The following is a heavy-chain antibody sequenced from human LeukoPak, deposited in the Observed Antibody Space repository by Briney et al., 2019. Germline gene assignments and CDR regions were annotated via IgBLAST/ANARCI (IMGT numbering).Heavy chain of an antibody. CDR1: GFTFSDYY. CDR2: ISSSGSTI. Sequence: GGSLRLSCAASGFTFSDYYMSWIRQAPGKGLEWVSYISSSGSTIYYADSVKGRFTISRDNAKNSLYLQMYSVRAEDTAVYYCARDPHYYYYGLDVWGQGTTVTVSS. CDR3: ARDPHYYYYGLDV. J-gene: IGHJ6*02. V-gene: IGHV3-11*01.